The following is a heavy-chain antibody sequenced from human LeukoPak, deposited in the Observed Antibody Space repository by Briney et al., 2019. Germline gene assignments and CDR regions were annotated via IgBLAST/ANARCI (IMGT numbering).Heavy chain of an antibody. CDR3: TGPGKYQLRWQEGGDVDV. CDR2: VRGKTNNYAT. J-gene: IGHJ6*02. Sequence: PGGSLTLSCAASGFTFTGPSIHWVRQTSGKGMEWVGRVRGKTNNYATEYAASVRGRFTISRDDSRNTAFLQMNNLSPEDTALYYCTGPGKYQLRWQEGGDVDVGGQGTTVTVSS. V-gene: IGHV3-73*01. D-gene: IGHD2-2*01. CDR1: GFTFTGPS.